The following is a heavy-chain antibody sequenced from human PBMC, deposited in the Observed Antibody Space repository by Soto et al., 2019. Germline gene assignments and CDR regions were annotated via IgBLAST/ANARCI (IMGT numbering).Heavy chain of an antibody. D-gene: IGHD1-26*01. Sequence: QVHLVQSGAELKKPGASVRVSCKASCYSFTRNGISWVRQAPGQGLEWMGWISAKNGDTNYAQKFQGRVIMTTDTSTSTAYMELRSLRSDDTAVYYCVRDRDSDTWPSRDVWGQGTTVTVSS. CDR3: VRDRDSDTWPSRDV. J-gene: IGHJ6*02. CDR1: CYSFTRNG. CDR2: ISAKNGDT. V-gene: IGHV1-18*01.